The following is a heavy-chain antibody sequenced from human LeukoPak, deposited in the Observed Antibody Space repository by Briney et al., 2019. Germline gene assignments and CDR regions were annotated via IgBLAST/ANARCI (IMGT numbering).Heavy chain of an antibody. CDR3: ASTIT. J-gene: IGHJ4*02. D-gene: IGHD5-24*01. CDR1: GFNFRNYW. V-gene: IGHV3-21*01. CDR2: ISSSSSYI. Sequence: GGSLRLSCAASGFNFRNYWMHWVRQAPGKGLEWVSSISSSSSYIYYADSVKGRFTISRDNAKNSLYLQMNSLRAEDTAVYYCASTITWGQGTLVTVSS.